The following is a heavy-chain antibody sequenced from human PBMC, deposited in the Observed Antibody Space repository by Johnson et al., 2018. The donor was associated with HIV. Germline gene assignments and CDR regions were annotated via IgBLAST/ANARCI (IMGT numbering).Heavy chain of an antibody. D-gene: IGHD6-25*01. J-gene: IGHJ3*02. CDR1: GFTFSSYG. CDR2: IRYDGSNK. CDR3: ARVGAAGVDAFDI. V-gene: IGHV3-30*02. Sequence: QEQLVESGGGVVQPGGSLRLSCAASGFTFSSYGMHWVRQAPGKGLEWVAFIRYDGSNKYYADSVKGRFTISRDNSKNTLYLQMNSLRAEDTAVYYCARVGAAGVDAFDIWGQGTMVTVSS.